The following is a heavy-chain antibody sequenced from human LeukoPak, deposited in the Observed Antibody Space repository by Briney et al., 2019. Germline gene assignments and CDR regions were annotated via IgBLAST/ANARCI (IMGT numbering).Heavy chain of an antibody. CDR2: IRYDGSNK. V-gene: IGHV3-30*02. CDR1: GFTFNNYG. J-gene: IGHJ4*02. Sequence: GALRLSCAASGFTFNNYGMHWVRQAPGKGLEWVAFIRYDGSNKYYAESVKGRFTISRDDSKNTLYLQMKSLRAEDTAVHYCAKPMTTVTPFDYWGQGTLVTVSS. D-gene: IGHD4-17*01. CDR3: AKPMTTVTPFDY.